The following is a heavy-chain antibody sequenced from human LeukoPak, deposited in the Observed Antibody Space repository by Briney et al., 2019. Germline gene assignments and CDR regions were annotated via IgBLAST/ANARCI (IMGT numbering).Heavy chain of an antibody. D-gene: IGHD1-14*01. CDR3: ARDLYN. V-gene: IGHV3-53*01. CDR2: IYSGGST. Sequence: SGGSLRPSCAASGFTVSSNYMTWVRQAPGKGLEWVSIIYSGGSTSYADSVKGRFTISRDNSKNTLYLQMNSLRAEDTAVYYCARDLYNWGQGTLVTVSS. CDR1: GFTVSSNY. J-gene: IGHJ4*02.